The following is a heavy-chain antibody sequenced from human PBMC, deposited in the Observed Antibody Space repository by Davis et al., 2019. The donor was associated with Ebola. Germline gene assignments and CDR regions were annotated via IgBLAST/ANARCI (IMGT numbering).Heavy chain of an antibody. CDR1: WFNVSSNY. CDR2: IYNSGTT. Sequence: GESLKISCAASWFNVSSNYMSWVRQAPGKGLEWVSVIYNSGTTYYADSVKGRFTISRDNSKNTVYLQMNSLSAEDTAIYYCARASWGYQIDYWGQGTLVTVSS. V-gene: IGHV3-53*01. J-gene: IGHJ4*02. CDR3: ARASWGYQIDY. D-gene: IGHD3-16*01.